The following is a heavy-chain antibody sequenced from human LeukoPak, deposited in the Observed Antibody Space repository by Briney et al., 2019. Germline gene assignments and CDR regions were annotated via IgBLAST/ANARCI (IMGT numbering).Heavy chain of an antibody. J-gene: IGHJ4*02. CDR2: ISGSGDRT. D-gene: IGHD3-10*02. Sequence: GGSLRLSCAASGFTFSSYAMSWVRQAPGKGLEWVSAISGSGDRTYYADSVKGRFTISRDNSKSTLYLQMNSLRAEDTAVYYCANELFLPYFDYWGQGTGVTVSS. CDR1: GFTFSSYA. CDR3: ANELFLPYFDY. V-gene: IGHV3-23*01.